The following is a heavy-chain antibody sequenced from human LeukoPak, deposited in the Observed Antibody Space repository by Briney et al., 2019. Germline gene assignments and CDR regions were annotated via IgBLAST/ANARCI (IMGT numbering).Heavy chain of an antibody. Sequence: SETLSLTCAVYGGSFSGYYWSWIRQPPGKGLEWIGEINHSGSTNYNPSLKSRVTISVDTSKNQFSLKLSSVTAADTAVYYCARDRLGSFYYFDYWGQGTLVTVSS. CDR2: INHSGST. D-gene: IGHD6-13*01. CDR1: GGSFSGYY. J-gene: IGHJ4*02. CDR3: ARDRLGSFYYFDY. V-gene: IGHV4-34*01.